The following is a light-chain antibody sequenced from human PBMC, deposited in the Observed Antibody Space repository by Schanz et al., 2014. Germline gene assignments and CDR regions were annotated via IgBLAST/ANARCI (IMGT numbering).Light chain of an antibody. CDR3: SSYTSSTTLV. J-gene: IGLJ3*02. Sequence: QSALTQPASVSGSPGESITISCTGTSSDVGNYNLVSWYQQDAGKAPKLIIYEGSKRPSGVSHRFSGSKSGSTASLTISGLQAKDEADYYCSSYTSSTTLVFGGGTKLTVL. CDR1: SSDVGNYNL. CDR2: EGS. V-gene: IGLV2-14*02.